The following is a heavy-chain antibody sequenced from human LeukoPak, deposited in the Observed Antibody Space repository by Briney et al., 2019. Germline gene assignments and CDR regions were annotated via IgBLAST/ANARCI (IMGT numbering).Heavy chain of an antibody. J-gene: IGHJ4*02. V-gene: IGHV1-69*04. D-gene: IGHD1-26*01. CDR1: GGTFSSYA. CDR2: IIPILGIA. CDR3: ASESGSYYSSSYFDY. Sequence: AASVKVSCKASGGTFSSYAISWVRQAPGQGLEWMGRIIPILGIANYAQKFQGRVTITADKSTSTAYMELSSLRSEDTAVYYCASESGSYYSSSYFDYWGQGTLVTVSS.